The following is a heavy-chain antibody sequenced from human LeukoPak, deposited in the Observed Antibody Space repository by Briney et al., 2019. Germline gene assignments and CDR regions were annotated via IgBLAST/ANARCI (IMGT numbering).Heavy chain of an antibody. Sequence: SETLSLTCIVSGGSISSSIYYWAWVRQPPGKGLEWIGEIYHSGSTNYNPSLKSRVTISVDKSKNQFSLKLSSVTAADTAVYYCATRYSSSSDYWGQGTLVTVSS. CDR3: ATRYSSSSDY. CDR1: GGSISSSIYY. D-gene: IGHD6-13*01. V-gene: IGHV4-39*07. J-gene: IGHJ4*02. CDR2: IYHSGST.